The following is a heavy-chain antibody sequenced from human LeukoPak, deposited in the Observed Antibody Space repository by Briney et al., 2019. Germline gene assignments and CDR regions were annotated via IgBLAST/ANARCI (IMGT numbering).Heavy chain of an antibody. CDR2: INHSGST. V-gene: IGHV4-34*01. CDR3: ARGYSSGWYPYYGMDV. CDR1: GENFSTYH. Sequence: SETLSLTCAVYGENFSTYHYSWIRQSPGKGLEWIGEINHSGSTNYNPSLKSRVTISVDTSKNQFSLKLSSVTAADTAVYYCARGYSSGWYPYYGMDVWGQGTTVTVSS. J-gene: IGHJ6*02. D-gene: IGHD6-19*01.